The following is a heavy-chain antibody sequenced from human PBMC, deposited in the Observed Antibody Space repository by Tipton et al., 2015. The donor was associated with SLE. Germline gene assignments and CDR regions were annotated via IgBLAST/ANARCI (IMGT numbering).Heavy chain of an antibody. V-gene: IGHV4-59*12. CDR2: IYYSGTP. Sequence: LRLSCAASGFTFSSCAMNWIRQPPGRGLGWIGYIYYSGTPNYNPSLKSRVTLSLDTSNNQLSLKLTSVTAADTSMYYCATITLYSPASFDIWGQGTLVTVSS. CDR1: GFTFSSCA. CDR3: ATITLYSPASFDI. D-gene: IGHD1-14*01. J-gene: IGHJ3*02.